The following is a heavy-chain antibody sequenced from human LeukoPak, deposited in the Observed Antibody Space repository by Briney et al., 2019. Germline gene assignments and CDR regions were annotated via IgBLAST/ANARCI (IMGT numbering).Heavy chain of an antibody. CDR2: INHSGGT. V-gene: IGHV4-34*01. CDR1: GGSFSGYY. J-gene: IGHJ4*02. Sequence: SETLSLTCAVYGGSFSGYYCSWIRQPPGKGLEWIGEINHSGGTNYNPSLKSRVTISVDTSKNQFSLKLSSVTAADTAVYYCARDTGKFVVVTAISDYWGQGTLVTVSS. CDR3: ARDTGKFVVVTAISDY. D-gene: IGHD2-21*02.